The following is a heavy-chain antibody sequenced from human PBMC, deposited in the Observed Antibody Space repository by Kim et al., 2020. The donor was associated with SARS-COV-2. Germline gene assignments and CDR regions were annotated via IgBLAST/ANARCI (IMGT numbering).Heavy chain of an antibody. Sequence: NPSLRSRVTISVDASKNQFSLKRRSVTAADTAVYYCARHNYDSSGWVFDPWGQGTLVTVSS. J-gene: IGHJ5*02. D-gene: IGHD3-22*01. CDR3: ARHNYDSSGWVFDP. V-gene: IGHV4-59*08.